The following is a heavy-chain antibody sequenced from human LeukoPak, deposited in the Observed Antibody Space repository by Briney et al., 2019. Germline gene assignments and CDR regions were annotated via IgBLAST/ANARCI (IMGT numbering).Heavy chain of an antibody. CDR3: ARENMVAAAGRAEYFQH. J-gene: IGHJ1*01. CDR2: INAGNGNT. CDR1: EYTFTSYD. Sequence: GASVKVSCKASEYTFTSYDINWVRQATGQGLEWMGWINAGNGNTKYSQKFQGRVTITRDTSASTAYMELSSLRSEDTAVYYCARENMVAAAGRAEYFQHWGQGTLVTVSS. D-gene: IGHD6-13*01. V-gene: IGHV1-3*01.